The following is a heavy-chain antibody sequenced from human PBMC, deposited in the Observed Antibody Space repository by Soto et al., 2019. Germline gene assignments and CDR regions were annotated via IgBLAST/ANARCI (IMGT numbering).Heavy chain of an antibody. J-gene: IGHJ4*02. CDR3: ARGRTLITGTSLDY. D-gene: IGHD1-20*01. CDR1: GGSFSCYY. Sequence: SETLSLTCAVYGGSFSCYYWTWIRQPPGKGLEWIGEINHSGSTNYKPSLTSRVTISVDTSKNQLSLKMSSVTAADTAVYYCARGRTLITGTSLDYWGQGTLVTVSS. V-gene: IGHV4-34*01. CDR2: INHSGST.